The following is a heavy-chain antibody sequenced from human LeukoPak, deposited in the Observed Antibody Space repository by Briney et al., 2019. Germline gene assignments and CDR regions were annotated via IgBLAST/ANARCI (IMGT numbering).Heavy chain of an antibody. Sequence: SETLSLTCTVSGGSISSGGYYWSWIRQHPGKGLEWIGYIYYSGSTYYNPSLKSRVTISVDTSKNQSSLKLSSVTAADTAVYYCARDNYSNYVWFDPWGQGTLVTVSS. J-gene: IGHJ5*02. V-gene: IGHV4-30-4*08. CDR3: ARDNYSNYVWFDP. CDR2: IYYSGST. D-gene: IGHD4-11*01. CDR1: GGSISSGGYY.